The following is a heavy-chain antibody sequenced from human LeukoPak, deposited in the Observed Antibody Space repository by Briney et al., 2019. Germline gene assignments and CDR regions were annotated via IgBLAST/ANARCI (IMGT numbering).Heavy chain of an antibody. D-gene: IGHD3-22*01. CDR2: INTNTGNP. CDR3: AIKLDYYDRMGYFDY. Sequence: GASVKVSCKASGYTFTSYAMNWVRQAPGQGLEWMGWINTNTGNPTYAQGFTGRFVFSLDTSVSTAYLQISSLKAEDTAVYYCAIKLDYYDRMGYFDYWGQGTLVTVSS. V-gene: IGHV7-4-1*02. J-gene: IGHJ4*02. CDR1: GYTFTSYA.